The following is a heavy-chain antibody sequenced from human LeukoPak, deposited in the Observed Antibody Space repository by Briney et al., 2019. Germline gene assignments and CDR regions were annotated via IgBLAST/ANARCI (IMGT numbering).Heavy chain of an antibody. CDR3: AGEGITIFGVGLYYYHYYGMDV. CDR1: GGTFSSYA. D-gene: IGHD3-3*01. Sequence: GASVKVSCKASGGTFSSYAISWVRQAPGQGLEWMGGIIPIFGTANYAQKFQGRVTITADESTSTAYMELSSLRSEDTAVYYCAGEGITIFGVGLYYYHYYGMDVWGQGTTVTVSS. V-gene: IGHV1-69*13. J-gene: IGHJ6*02. CDR2: IIPIFGTA.